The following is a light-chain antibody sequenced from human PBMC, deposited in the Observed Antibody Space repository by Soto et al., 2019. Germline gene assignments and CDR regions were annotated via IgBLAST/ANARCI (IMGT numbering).Light chain of an antibody. CDR1: QSVSSY. CDR2: DAS. CDR3: QQRSNWQGAT. V-gene: IGKV3-11*01. Sequence: DIVMTQSPATLSLSPGERATLSCRASQSVSSYLAWYQQKPGQAPRLLIYDASNRATGIPARFSGSGSGTDFTLTISSLEPEDFAVYYCQQRSNWQGATFGGGTKVDTK. J-gene: IGKJ4*01.